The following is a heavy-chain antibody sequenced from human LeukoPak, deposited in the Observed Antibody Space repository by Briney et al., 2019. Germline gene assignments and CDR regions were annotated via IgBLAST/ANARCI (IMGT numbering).Heavy chain of an antibody. D-gene: IGHD5-24*01. CDR2: IYPGGSET. V-gene: IGHV5-51*01. Sequence: GESLKISCKGPGYSFSSYWNAWVRQRPGKGLEWMGIIYPGGSETRYDPSFQGQVTISADRSTSTAYLQWSSLRASDTAMYCCARASRDGYNQNFDHWGQGTLVTVSS. CDR3: ARASRDGYNQNFDH. CDR1: GYSFSSYW. J-gene: IGHJ4*02.